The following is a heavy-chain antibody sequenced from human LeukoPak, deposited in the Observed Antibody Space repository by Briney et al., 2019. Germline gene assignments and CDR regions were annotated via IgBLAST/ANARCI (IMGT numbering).Heavy chain of an antibody. CDR2: ISWNSASV. J-gene: IGHJ4*02. CDR3: AKDYGYSSSWYDY. Sequence: GGSLRLSCAASGFTFNRNAISWVRQAPGKGLEWVSTISWNSASVGYVDSVKGRFTISRDNAKKTLYLQMNSLRPEDTALYYCAKDYGYSSSWYDYWGQGTLVTVSS. D-gene: IGHD6-13*01. CDR1: GFTFNRNA. V-gene: IGHV3-9*01.